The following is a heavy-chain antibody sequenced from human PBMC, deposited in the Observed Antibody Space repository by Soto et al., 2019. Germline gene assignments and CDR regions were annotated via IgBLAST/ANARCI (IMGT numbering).Heavy chain of an antibody. J-gene: IGHJ1*01. V-gene: IGHV3-30*03. CDR3: ASPYCSGGSCYLTEYFQY. D-gene: IGHD2-15*01. CDR1: GFSFSYYA. CDR2: IAYDSSKK. Sequence: QVQLVESGGGVVQPGRSVRLSCAASGFSFSYYAMHWVRQAPGKGLEWVAVIAYDSSKKYYADSVKGRFTISRDNSKNMLYLQMNSLRDDDTAVYYCASPYCSGGSCYLTEYFQYWGQGTLVTVSS.